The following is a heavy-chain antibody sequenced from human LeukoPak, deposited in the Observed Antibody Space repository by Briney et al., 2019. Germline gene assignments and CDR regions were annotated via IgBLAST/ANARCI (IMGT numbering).Heavy chain of an antibody. D-gene: IGHD1-14*01. CDR2: IYYSGST. J-gene: IGHJ4*02. V-gene: IGHV4-59*01. Sequence: PSETLSLTCTASGGSISSYYWSWIRQPPGKGLEWIGYIYYSGSTNYNPSLKSRVTISVDTSKNQFSLKLSSVNAADTAVYCCVRANREGPPPSYGGQGTVVTVSS. CDR3: VRANREGPPPSY. CDR1: GGSISSYY.